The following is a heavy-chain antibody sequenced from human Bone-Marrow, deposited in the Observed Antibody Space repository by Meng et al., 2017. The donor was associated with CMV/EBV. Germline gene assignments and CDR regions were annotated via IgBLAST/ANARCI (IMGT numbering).Heavy chain of an antibody. CDR3: AREDCSSTSCLSGLDY. CDR2: ISYDGSNK. J-gene: IGHJ4*02. CDR1: GFTFSSYA. D-gene: IGHD2-2*01. V-gene: IGHV3-30*04. Sequence: GESLKISCAASGFTFSSYAMHWVRQAPGKGLEWVAVISYDGSNKYYADSVKGRFTISRDNSKNTLYLQMNSLRAEDTAVYYCAREDCSSTSCLSGLDYWGPGTLVPVSS.